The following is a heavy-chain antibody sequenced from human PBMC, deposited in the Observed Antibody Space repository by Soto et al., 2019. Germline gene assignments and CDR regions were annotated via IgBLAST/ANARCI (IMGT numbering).Heavy chain of an antibody. CDR2: IIPIFGTA. V-gene: IGHV1-69*12. J-gene: IGHJ6*02. CDR3: AKGEDIVVVVAATDYCGMDV. Sequence: QVQLVQSGAEVKKPGSSVRVSCKASGGTFSSYAISWVRQAPGQGLEWMGGIIPIFGTANYAQKFQGRVTITADESTSTAYVELSSLRSEDTAVYYCAKGEDIVVVVAATDYCGMDVWGQGTTVTVSS. CDR1: GGTFSSYA. D-gene: IGHD2-15*01.